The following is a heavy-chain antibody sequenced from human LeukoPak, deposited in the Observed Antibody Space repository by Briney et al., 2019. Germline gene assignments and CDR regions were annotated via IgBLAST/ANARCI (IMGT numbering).Heavy chain of an antibody. J-gene: IGHJ4*02. CDR2: INHSGST. CDR3: ARGNDYVWGSYRYRGTFDY. CDR1: GGSFSGYY. V-gene: IGHV4-34*01. Sequence: PSETLSLTCVVYGGSFSGYYWSWIRQPPGKGLEWIGEINHSGSTNYNPSLKSRVTISVDTSKNPFSLKLSSVTAADTAVYYCARGNDYVWGSYRYRGTFDYWGQGTLVTVSS. D-gene: IGHD3-16*02.